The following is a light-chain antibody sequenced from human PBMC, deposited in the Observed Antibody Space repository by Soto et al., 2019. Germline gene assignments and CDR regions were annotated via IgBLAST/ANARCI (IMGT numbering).Light chain of an antibody. CDR3: QHYDSARWT. CDR2: GAS. CDR1: ESVSSSY. V-gene: IGKV3-20*01. J-gene: IGKJ1*01. Sequence: EIVLTQSPGTLSLSPVGRATLSCRSSESVSSSYLAWDQQKPGQAPRLLIYGASRRATGIPDRFSGSGSGTDFSLTISRLEPEDFAVYYCQHYDSARWTFGLGTKVDI.